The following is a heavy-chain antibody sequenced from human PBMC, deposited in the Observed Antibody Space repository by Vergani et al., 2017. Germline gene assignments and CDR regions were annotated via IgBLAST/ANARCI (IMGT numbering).Heavy chain of an antibody. CDR2: IDPSDSYT. CDR1: GYSFTSYW. Sequence: EVQLVESGAEVKKPGESLRISCKGSGYSFTSYWISWVRQMPGKGLEWMGRIDPSDSYTNYSPSFQGHVTISADKSISTAYLQWSSLKASDTAMYYCARQGSIAAEFDYWGQGTLVTVSS. D-gene: IGHD6-13*01. J-gene: IGHJ4*02. CDR3: ARQGSIAAEFDY. V-gene: IGHV5-10-1*03.